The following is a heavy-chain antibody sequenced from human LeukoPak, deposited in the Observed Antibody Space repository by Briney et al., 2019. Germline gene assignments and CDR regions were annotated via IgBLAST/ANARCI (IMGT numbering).Heavy chain of an antibody. V-gene: IGHV3-11*01. D-gene: IGHD6-13*01. CDR1: GFTFSDYH. Sequence: GGSVRLCCAASGFTFSDYHMSWIRQAPGKGLEWVSYISDSGGSIDYADSVKGRFTISRDNAKKSLYLQMNSLRAEDTAVYYCATMQQLVGTFDPWGQGTLVTVSS. J-gene: IGHJ5*02. CDR2: ISDSGGSI. CDR3: ATMQQLVGTFDP.